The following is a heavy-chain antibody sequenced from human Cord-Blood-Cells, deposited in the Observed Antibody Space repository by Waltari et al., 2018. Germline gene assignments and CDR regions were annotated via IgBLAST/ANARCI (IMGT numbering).Heavy chain of an antibody. V-gene: IGHV4-34*01. CDR1: GGSFSGYY. J-gene: IGHJ4*02. CDR3: VIVVPAGYFDY. CDR2: INHSGST. D-gene: IGHD2-2*01. Sequence: QVQLQQWGAGLLKPSETLSLTCAVYGGSFSGYYWSWIRQPPGKGLEWIGEINHSGSTNYNPSLKSRVTISVDTSKNQFSLKLSSVTAADTAVYYGVIVVPAGYFDYWGQGTLVTVSS.